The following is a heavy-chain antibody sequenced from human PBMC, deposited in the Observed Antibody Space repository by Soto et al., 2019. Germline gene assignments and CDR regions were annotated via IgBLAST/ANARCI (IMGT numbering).Heavy chain of an antibody. D-gene: IGHD3-10*01. CDR2: ISSSSSYI. CDR1: GFTFSSYS. CDR3: ARDRDTYYYGSGRRSYYYGMDV. Sequence: EVQLVESGGGLVKPGGSLRLSCAASGFTFSSYSMNWVRQAPGKGLEWVSSISSSSSYIYYADSVKGRFTISRDNAKNSLYLQMNSLRAEDTAVYYCARDRDTYYYGSGRRSYYYGMDVWGQGTTVTVSS. J-gene: IGHJ6*02. V-gene: IGHV3-21*01.